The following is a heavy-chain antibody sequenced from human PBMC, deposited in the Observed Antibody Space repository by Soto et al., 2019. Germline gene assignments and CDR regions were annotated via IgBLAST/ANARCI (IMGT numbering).Heavy chain of an antibody. CDR2: IIPIFGTA. CDR1: GGTFSSYA. D-gene: IGHD3-10*01. CDR3: ARVGEVRGVISGMDV. J-gene: IGHJ6*02. Sequence: SVKVSCKASGGTFSSYAISWVRQAPGQGLEWMGGIIPIFGTANYAQKFQGRVTITADESTSTAYMELSSLRSEDTAVYYCARVGEVRGVISGMDVWGQGTTVTVSS. V-gene: IGHV1-69*13.